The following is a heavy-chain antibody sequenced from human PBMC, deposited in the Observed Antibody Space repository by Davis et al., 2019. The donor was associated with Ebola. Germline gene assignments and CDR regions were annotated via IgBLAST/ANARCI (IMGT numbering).Heavy chain of an antibody. D-gene: IGHD3-22*01. CDR3: ASPYDSSGYYYHY. CDR1: GFTFSSYA. J-gene: IGHJ4*02. CDR2: ISGSGGST. V-gene: IGHV3-23*01. Sequence: GESLKISCAASGFTFSSYAMSWVRQAPGKGLEWVSAISGSGGSTYYADSVKGRFTISRDNSKNTLYLQMNSLRAEDTAVYYCASPYDSSGYYYHYWGQGTLVTVSS.